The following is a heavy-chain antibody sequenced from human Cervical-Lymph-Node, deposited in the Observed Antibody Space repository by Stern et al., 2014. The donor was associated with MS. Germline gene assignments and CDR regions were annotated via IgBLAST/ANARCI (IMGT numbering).Heavy chain of an antibody. D-gene: IGHD3-10*01. Sequence: VHLVESGGGVVQTGRSLRLSCAASGFTFSSFGMLWIRQAPGKVLEWVAVIWYDGSQQLYSNSVKGRFTISRDNSKNTLYLQMNSLRSEDTAVYYCARDRDADHWGQGTLVTVSS. CDR1: GFTFSSFG. CDR3: ARDRDADH. CDR2: IWYDGSQQ. J-gene: IGHJ4*02. V-gene: IGHV3-33*01.